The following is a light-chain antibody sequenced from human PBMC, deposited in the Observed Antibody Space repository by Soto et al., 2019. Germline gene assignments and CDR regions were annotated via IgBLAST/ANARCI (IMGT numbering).Light chain of an antibody. Sequence: QSALTQPRSVSGSPGQSVTISCTGTSSDVGGYNYVSWYQQHPGKAPKLMIYDVSKRPSGVPDRFSGSKSGNTASLTISGLQAEDEADYYCCSYAGSYTLLFGGGTKLPS. CDR1: SSDVGGYNY. J-gene: IGLJ2*01. CDR2: DVS. CDR3: CSYAGSYTLL. V-gene: IGLV2-11*01.